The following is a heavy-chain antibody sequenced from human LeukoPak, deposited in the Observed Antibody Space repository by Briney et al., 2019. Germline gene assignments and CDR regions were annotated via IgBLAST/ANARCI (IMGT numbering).Heavy chain of an antibody. Sequence: GASVKVSCKASGGTFSSYAISWVRQAPGQGLEWMGGIIPIFGTANYAQKFRGRVTITADGSTSTAYMELSSLRSEDTAVYYCAPGNSSSWSDLVDYWGQETLVTVSS. CDR1: GGTFSSYA. CDR3: APGNSSSWSDLVDY. CDR2: IIPIFGTA. V-gene: IGHV1-69*13. D-gene: IGHD6-13*01. J-gene: IGHJ4*02.